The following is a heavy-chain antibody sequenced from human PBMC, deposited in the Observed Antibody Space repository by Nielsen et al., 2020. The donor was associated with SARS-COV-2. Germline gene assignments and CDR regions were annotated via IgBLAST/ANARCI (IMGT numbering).Heavy chain of an antibody. CDR2: MSAADGRT. Sequence: ASVQVSCMASGYTFSTSYMHWVRQAPGQRLQRMGWMSAADGRTTYSQKFQGRVTTTRDTSATTVYLELSSLTSEDTAVYYCARDTGNWYMDVWGKGTTVTVSS. V-gene: IGHV1-3*01. J-gene: IGHJ6*04. CDR3: ARDTGNWYMDV. CDR1: GYTFSTSY. D-gene: IGHD6-13*01.